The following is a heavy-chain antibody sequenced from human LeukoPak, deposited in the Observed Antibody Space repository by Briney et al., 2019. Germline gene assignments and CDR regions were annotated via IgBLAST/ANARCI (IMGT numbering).Heavy chain of an antibody. CDR2: IKQDGSEK. V-gene: IGHV3-7*03. Sequence: GGSLRLSCAASGFTFSSYWMSWVRQAPGKGLEWVANIKQDGSEKYYVDSVKGRFTISRDNAKNSLYLQMNSLRAEDTAVYYCASPHTNGYKRNAFDVWGQGTMVTVSS. J-gene: IGHJ3*01. D-gene: IGHD2-8*01. CDR3: ASPHTNGYKRNAFDV. CDR1: GFTFSSYW.